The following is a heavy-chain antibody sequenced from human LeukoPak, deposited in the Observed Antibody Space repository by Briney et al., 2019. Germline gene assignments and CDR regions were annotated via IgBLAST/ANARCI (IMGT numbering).Heavy chain of an antibody. D-gene: IGHD2-15*01. CDR2: IYYSGST. V-gene: IGHV4-59*08. Sequence: SETLSLTCTVSGGSISSYYWSWIRQPPGKGLEWIGSIYYSGSTYYNPSLKSRVTISVDTSKNQFSLKLSSVTAADTAVYYCAKQGGGSLHYYYYMDVWGKGTTVTVSS. J-gene: IGHJ6*03. CDR1: GGSISSYY. CDR3: AKQGGGSLHYYYYMDV.